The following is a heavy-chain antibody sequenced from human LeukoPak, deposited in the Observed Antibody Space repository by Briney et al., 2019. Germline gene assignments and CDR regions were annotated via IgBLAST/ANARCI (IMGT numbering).Heavy chain of an antibody. J-gene: IGHJ5*02. Sequence: GGSLRLSCAASGFTFDDYGMSWVRQAPGKGLEWVSVIYSGGSTYYADSVKGRFTISRDNSKNTLYLQMNSLRAEDTAVYYCARLSDGYTNWFDPWGQGTLVTVSS. CDR3: ARLSDGYTNWFDP. CDR1: GFTFDDYG. D-gene: IGHD5-24*01. CDR2: IYSGGST. V-gene: IGHV3-53*01.